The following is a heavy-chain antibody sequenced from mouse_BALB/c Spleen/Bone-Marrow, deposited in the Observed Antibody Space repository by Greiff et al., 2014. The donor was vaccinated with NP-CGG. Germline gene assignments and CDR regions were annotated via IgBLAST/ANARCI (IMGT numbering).Heavy chain of an antibody. D-gene: IGHD5-1*01. J-gene: IGHJ2*01. CDR2: IRNKPNGYTT. Sequence: EVQGVESGGGLVQPGGSLRLSCTTSGLTFTDYFMTWVRQPPGKALEWLGFIRNKPNGYTTEYNPSVKGRFTISRDNSQGILYLQMNTLRAEDSAIYYCARDYSGYFDFWGQGTTLTGSS. V-gene: IGHV7-3*02. CDR3: ARDYSGYFDF. CDR1: GLTFTDYF.